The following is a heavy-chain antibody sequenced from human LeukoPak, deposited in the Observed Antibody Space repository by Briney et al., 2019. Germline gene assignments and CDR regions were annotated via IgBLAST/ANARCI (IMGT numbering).Heavy chain of an antibody. J-gene: IGHJ3*02. V-gene: IGHV4-59*01. D-gene: IGHD6-19*01. CDR2: IYYSGST. CDR1: GGSISSYY. CDR3: AREYSSGWTVAFDI. Sequence: KPSETLSLTCTVSGGSISSYYWSWIRQPPGKGLEWIGYIYYSGSTNYNPSLKSRVTISVDTSKNQFSLKLSSVTAADTAVYYCAREYSSGWTVAFDIWGQGTMVTVSS.